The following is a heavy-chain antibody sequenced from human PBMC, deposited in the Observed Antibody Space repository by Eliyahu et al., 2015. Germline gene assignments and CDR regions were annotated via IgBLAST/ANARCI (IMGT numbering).Heavy chain of an antibody. Sequence: QVQLVQSGAEVKKPGSSVKVSCKASGGTFSSYAISWVRQAPGQGLEWMGGIIPIFGTANYAQKFQGRVTITADESTSTAYMELSSLRSEDTAVYYCARDQHDYLTNYYYYYGMDVWGQGTTVTVSS. D-gene: IGHD4-11*01. CDR3: ARDQHDYLTNYYYYYGMDV. J-gene: IGHJ6*02. CDR1: GGTFSSYA. V-gene: IGHV1-69*01. CDR2: IIPIFGTA.